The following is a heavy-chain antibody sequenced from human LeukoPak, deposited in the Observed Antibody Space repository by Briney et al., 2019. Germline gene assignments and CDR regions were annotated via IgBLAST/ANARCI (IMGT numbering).Heavy chain of an antibody. CDR2: IHPRRGDT. V-gene: IGHV1-2*02. J-gene: IGHJ4*02. D-gene: IGHD3-10*01. CDR1: GYSFTAFY. CDR3: ARDGHYDTGSYYRGCIDS. Sequence: ASVKVSCKTSGYSFTAFYIHWVRQAPGQGLELMWWIHPRRGDTNYAQKLQGRVTMTRDTYISTAYLDLSSLRSDDRAVYYCARDGHYDTGSYYRGCIDSWGQGTPVTVSP.